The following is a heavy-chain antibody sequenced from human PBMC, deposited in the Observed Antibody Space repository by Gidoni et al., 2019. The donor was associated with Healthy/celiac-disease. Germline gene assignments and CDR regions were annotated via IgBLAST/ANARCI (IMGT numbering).Heavy chain of an antibody. J-gene: IGHJ6*02. CDR3: ARIFNDFWSGPRRYWVAYYYYGMDV. CDR2: IIPIFGTA. V-gene: IGHV1-69*06. Sequence: QVQLVQSGAEVKKPGSSVKVSCKVSGGTFSSYAISWVRQAPGQGLEWMGGIIPIFGTANYAQKFQGRVTITADKSTSTAYMELSSLRSEDTAVYYCARIFNDFWSGPRRYWVAYYYYGMDVWGQGTTVTVSS. D-gene: IGHD3-3*01. CDR1: GGTFSSYA.